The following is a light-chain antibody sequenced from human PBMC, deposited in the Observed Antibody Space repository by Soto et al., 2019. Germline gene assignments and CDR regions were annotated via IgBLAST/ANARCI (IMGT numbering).Light chain of an antibody. V-gene: IGKV1-12*01. J-gene: IGKJ2*01. CDR2: AAS. CDR3: QQSYSTPEYT. CDR1: QGISNW. Sequence: DIQMTQSQSSVSVSGGDTVTITCRASQGISNWLAWYQQRPGKAPKVLIHAASRLHRGVPSRFSGRRSGTDFTLTISGLQPEDFATYYCQQSYSTPEYTFGQGTKLEIK.